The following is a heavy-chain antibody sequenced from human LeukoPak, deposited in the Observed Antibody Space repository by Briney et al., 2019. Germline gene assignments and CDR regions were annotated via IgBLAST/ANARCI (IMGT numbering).Heavy chain of an antibody. CDR3: ARLTKGRYFDYVLDY. V-gene: IGHV4-39*01. J-gene: IGHJ4*02. CDR2: IYYSGST. D-gene: IGHD3-9*01. Sequence: SETLSLTCTVSGGSVSNTDFYWGWIRQPPGKGLQGIGNIYYSGSTYYNPSLNSRVTMSVDTSKNQFSLKMTSVTAADTAVYYCARLTKGRYFDYVLDYWGQGTIFTVSS. CDR1: GGSVSNTDFY.